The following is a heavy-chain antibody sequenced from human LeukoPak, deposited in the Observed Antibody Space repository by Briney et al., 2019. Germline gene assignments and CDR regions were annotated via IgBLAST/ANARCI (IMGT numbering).Heavy chain of an antibody. CDR1: GFTFRSHS. Sequence: GGSLRLSCAASGFTFRSHSMNWVRQAPGKGLEGISYISSGSSSIYYADSVKGRFTISRDNAKNSLYLQMNSLRAEDTAVYYCASSYGSGSYDYWGQGTLVTVSS. CDR3: ASSYGSGSYDY. D-gene: IGHD3-10*01. V-gene: IGHV3-48*01. J-gene: IGHJ4*02. CDR2: ISSGSSSI.